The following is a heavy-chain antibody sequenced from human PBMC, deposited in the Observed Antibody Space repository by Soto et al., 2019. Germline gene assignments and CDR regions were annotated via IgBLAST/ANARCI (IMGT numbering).Heavy chain of an antibody. CDR2: ISGSGGST. J-gene: IGHJ4*02. V-gene: IGHV3-23*01. CDR1: GFTFSSYA. Sequence: PGGSLRLSCAASGFTFSSYAMSWVRQAPGKGLEWVSAISGSGGSTYYADSVKGRFTISRDNSKNTLYLQMNSLRAEDTAVYYCAELRLPHRGYFDYWGQGTLVTVSS. CDR3: AELRLPHRGYFDY. D-gene: IGHD6-25*01.